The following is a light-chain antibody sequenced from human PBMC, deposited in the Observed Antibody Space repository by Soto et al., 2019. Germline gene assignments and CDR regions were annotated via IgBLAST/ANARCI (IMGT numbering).Light chain of an antibody. CDR2: VGTGGIVG. CDR3: GADHGSGSNFVSV. Sequence: QSVLTQPPSALASLGASVTLTCTLSSGYSNYKVDWYQQRPGKGPRFVMRVGTGGIVGSKGDGIPDRFSVLGSGLNRYLTIKNIQEEDESDYHCGADHGSGSNFVSVFGGGTKLTVL. J-gene: IGLJ3*02. CDR1: SGYSNYK. V-gene: IGLV9-49*01.